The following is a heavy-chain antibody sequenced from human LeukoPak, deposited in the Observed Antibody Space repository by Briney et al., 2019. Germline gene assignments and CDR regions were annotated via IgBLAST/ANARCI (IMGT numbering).Heavy chain of an antibody. CDR3: AIEGHGGKCTVTTGFYYYGMDV. Sequence: PGGSLTLSCVASGLTFSSSSMNWARHAPGEGLEWVSSISSGGGYIYYADSVKGRFTISRDNAKTSLSLQMSSLRAEDTAVYCCAIEGHGGKCTVTTGFYYYGMDVGGQGTRVTVSS. CDR1: GLTFSSSS. V-gene: IGHV3-21*01. J-gene: IGHJ6*02. CDR2: ISSGGGYI. D-gene: IGHD4-17*01.